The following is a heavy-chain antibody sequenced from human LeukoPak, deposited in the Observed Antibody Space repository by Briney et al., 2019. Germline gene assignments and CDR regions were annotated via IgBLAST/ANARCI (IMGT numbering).Heavy chain of an antibody. D-gene: IGHD3-22*01. J-gene: IGHJ4*02. CDR3: VRDWGYDSSGYWQKYFDT. CDR2: ISYDGSNK. CDR1: GITFSSYA. V-gene: IGHV3-30*04. Sequence: GGSLRLSCAASGITFSSYAMHWVRQAPGKGLEWVAVISYDGSNKYYADSVKGRFTISRDNAKNTLYLQMNSLRAEDTAVYYCVRDWGYDSSGYWQKYFDTWGQGTLVTVSS.